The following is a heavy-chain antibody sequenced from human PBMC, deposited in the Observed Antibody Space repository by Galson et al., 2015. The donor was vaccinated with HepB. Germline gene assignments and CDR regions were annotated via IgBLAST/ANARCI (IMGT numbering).Heavy chain of an antibody. CDR1: GYSFSNYW. V-gene: IGHV5-10-1*01. CDR2: IDPTDSHT. CDR3: ARTSSAYDYVDS. D-gene: IGHD5-12*01. J-gene: IGHJ4*02. Sequence: QSGAEVKKPGESLRISCKGSGYSFSNYWITWVRQVPGKGLEWMGRIDPTDSHTNYSPSFRGHVTISTDKSISTAYLQWSSLKASDTAIFYCARTSSAYDYVDSWGQGTLVTVSS.